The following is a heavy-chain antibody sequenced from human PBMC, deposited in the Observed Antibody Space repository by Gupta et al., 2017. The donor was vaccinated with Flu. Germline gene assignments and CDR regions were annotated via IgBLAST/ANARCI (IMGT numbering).Heavy chain of an antibody. CDR3: TRGTTQLGYGFDI. Sequence: RSGSHYWSWNRQHPGKGLEWIGYIYYSGSTYYNPSLESRITISLDKSKNQYSRKLSSITAADTAVYFCTRGTTQLGYGFDIWGQGTMVTVSS. CDR1: RSGSHY. J-gene: IGHJ3*02. V-gene: IGHV4-31*02. D-gene: IGHD6-13*01. CDR2: IYYSGST.